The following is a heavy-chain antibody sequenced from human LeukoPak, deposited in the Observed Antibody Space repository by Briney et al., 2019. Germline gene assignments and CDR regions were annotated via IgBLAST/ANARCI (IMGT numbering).Heavy chain of an antibody. CDR3: ARATIGNDAFDI. D-gene: IGHD3-16*01. V-gene: IGHV3-66*02. CDR2: IYSGGST. Sequence: PGGSLRLSCAASGFTVSSNYMSWVRQAPGKGLEWVSVIYSGGSTYYADSVKGRFTISIDNSKNTLYLQMNSLRAEDTAVYYCARATIGNDAFDIWGQGTMVTVSS. J-gene: IGHJ3*02. CDR1: GFTVSSNY.